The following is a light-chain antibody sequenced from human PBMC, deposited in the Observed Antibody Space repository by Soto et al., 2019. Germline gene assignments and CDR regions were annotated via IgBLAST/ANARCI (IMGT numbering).Light chain of an antibody. J-gene: IGKJ5*01. Sequence: EIVWTQSQATLSLSAGYRATPSCRASQSVSSYLGWYQQKPGQAPRLLIYDASNRATGIPARFSGSGSGTDFTLTISSLEPEDFAVYYCQQHSSWPLTFGQGTRLEIK. V-gene: IGKV3-11*01. CDR2: DAS. CDR1: QSVSSY. CDR3: QQHSSWPLT.